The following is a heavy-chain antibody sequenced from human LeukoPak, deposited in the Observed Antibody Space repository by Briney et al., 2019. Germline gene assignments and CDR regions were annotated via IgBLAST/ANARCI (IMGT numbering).Heavy chain of an antibody. Sequence: GRSLRLSCAASGFTFDDYAMHWVRQAPGKGLEWVSGISWNSGSIGYADSVKGRFTISGDNAKNSLYLQMNSLRAEDMALYYCAKGADFWSGYLDYWGQGTLVTVSS. D-gene: IGHD3-3*01. J-gene: IGHJ4*02. CDR1: GFTFDDYA. V-gene: IGHV3-9*03. CDR2: ISWNSGSI. CDR3: AKGADFWSGYLDY.